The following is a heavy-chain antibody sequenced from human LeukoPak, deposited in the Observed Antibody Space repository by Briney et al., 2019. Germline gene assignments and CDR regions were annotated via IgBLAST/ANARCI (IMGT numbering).Heavy chain of an antibody. CDR2: IYTSGST. V-gene: IGHV4-61*02. J-gene: IGHJ5*02. CDR3: AREKSIAAAGLFDP. D-gene: IGHD6-13*01. Sequence: SETLSLTCTVSGGSISSGSYYWSWIRQPAGKGLEWIGRIYTSGSTNYNPSLKSRVTISVDTSKNQFSLKLSSVTAADTAVYYCAREKSIAAAGLFDPWGQGTLVTVSS. CDR1: GGSISSGSYY.